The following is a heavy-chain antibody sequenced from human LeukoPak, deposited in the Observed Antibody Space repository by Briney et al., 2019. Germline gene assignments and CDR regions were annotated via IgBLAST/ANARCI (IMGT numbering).Heavy chain of an antibody. J-gene: IGHJ4*02. V-gene: IGHV4-30-2*01. CDR1: GGSISSGGYY. CDR2: IYHSGST. Sequence: SETLFLTCTVSGGSISSGGYYWSWIRQPPGKGLEWIGYIYHSGSTYYNPSLKSRVTISVDRSKNQFSLKLSSVTAADTAVYYCARYRGYSYDHWGQGTLVTVSS. D-gene: IGHD5-18*01. CDR3: ARYRGYSYDH.